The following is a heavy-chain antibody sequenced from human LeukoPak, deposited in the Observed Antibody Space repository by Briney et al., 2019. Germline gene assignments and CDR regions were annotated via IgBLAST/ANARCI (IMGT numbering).Heavy chain of an antibody. CDR2: IRYDGSKK. V-gene: IGHV3-30*02. CDR3: AKDQGIVATIIDY. Sequence: GGSLRLSCAASGFTFSSYGMHWVRQAPGKGLEWVAFIRYDGSKKYYADSVKGRFTISRDNSKNTLYLQMNSLRAEDTAVYYCAKDQGIVATIIDYWGQGTLVTVSS. J-gene: IGHJ4*02. D-gene: IGHD5-12*01. CDR1: GFTFSSYG.